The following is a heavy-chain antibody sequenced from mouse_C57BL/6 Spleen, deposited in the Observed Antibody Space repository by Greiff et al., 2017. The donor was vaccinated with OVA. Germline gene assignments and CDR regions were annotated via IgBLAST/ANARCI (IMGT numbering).Heavy chain of an antibody. CDR3: ARPASSGYLAY. Sequence: VKLMESGPELVKPGASVKISCKASGYAFSSSWMNWVKQRPGKGLEWIGRIYPGDGDTNYNGKFKGKATLTADKSSSTAYMQLSSLTSEDSAVYFCARPASSGYLAYWGQGTLVTVSA. D-gene: IGHD3-2*02. V-gene: IGHV1-82*01. CDR2: IYPGDGDT. J-gene: IGHJ3*01. CDR1: GYAFSSSW.